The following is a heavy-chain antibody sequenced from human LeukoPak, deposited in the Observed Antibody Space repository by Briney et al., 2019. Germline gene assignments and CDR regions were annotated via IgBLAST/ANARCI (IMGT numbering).Heavy chain of an antibody. V-gene: IGHV3-48*04. D-gene: IGHD3-10*01. CDR2: ISSSGSTI. CDR1: GFTFSRYW. Sequence: PGGSLRLSCAASGFTFSRYWMSWVRQAPGKGLEWVSYISSSGSTIYYADSVKGRFTISRDNAKNSLYLQMNSLRAEDTAVYYCARARVSPEIRGYYFDYWGQGTLVTVSS. J-gene: IGHJ4*02. CDR3: ARARVSPEIRGYYFDY.